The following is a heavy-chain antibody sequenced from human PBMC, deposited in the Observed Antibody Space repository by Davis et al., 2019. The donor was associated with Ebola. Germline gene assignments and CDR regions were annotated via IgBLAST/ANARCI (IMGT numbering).Heavy chain of an antibody. Sequence: HTGGSLRLSCAASGFTFSSYNMNWVRQAPGKGLVCVSRINNDGSITNYADSVKGRFTISRDNSKNTLYLQMNSLRDEDTAVYYCARDRGYSNDYWGQGTLVTVSS. CDR2: INNDGSIT. CDR3: ARDRGYSNDY. D-gene: IGHD4-11*01. CDR1: GFTFSSYN. V-gene: IGHV3-74*01. J-gene: IGHJ4*02.